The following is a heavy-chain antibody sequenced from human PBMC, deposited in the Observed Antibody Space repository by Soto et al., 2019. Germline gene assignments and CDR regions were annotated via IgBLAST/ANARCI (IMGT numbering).Heavy chain of an antibody. CDR1: GFTFSSYG. V-gene: IGHV3-30*18. CDR2: ISYDGSNK. CDR3: AKAETPVGATDNAFDI. Sequence: VQLVESGGGVVQPGRSLRLSCAASGFTFSSYGMHWVRQAPGKGLEWVAVISYDGSNKYYADSVKGRFTISRDNSKNTLYPQMNSLRAENTAVYYCAKAETPVGATDNAFDIWGQGTMVTVSS. J-gene: IGHJ3*02. D-gene: IGHD1-26*01.